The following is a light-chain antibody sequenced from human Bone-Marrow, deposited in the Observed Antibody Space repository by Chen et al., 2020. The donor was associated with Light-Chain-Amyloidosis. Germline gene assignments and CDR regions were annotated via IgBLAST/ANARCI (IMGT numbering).Light chain of an antibody. J-gene: IGLJ1*01. CDR3: CSYQGCYNPYV. Sequence: QSALTQPASVSGSPGQSITVHCAGTSSDVGVYNLVSWYQQHPGKAPKLMIYEVTKRPSGVSTRFAGSKSGNTASLTISGLQAEDEADYYCCSYQGCYNPYVFGTGTKVTVL. V-gene: IGLV2-23*02. CDR1: SSDVGVYNL. CDR2: EVT.